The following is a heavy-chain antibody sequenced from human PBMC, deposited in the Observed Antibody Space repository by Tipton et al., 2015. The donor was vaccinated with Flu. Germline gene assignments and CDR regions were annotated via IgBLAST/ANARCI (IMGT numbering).Heavy chain of an antibody. D-gene: IGHD5-12*01. Sequence: QLVQSGAEVKRPGASVKVSCKASGYTFTSYGISWVRQAPGQGLEWMGGIIPISGITNYAQRFQDRVTIAADESTSTPYMELSSLRSEDTAVYYCATSRYSGAYNGLDLWGLGTVVTVSS. V-gene: IGHV1-69*13. CDR1: GYTFTSYG. CDR2: IIPISGIT. J-gene: IGHJ3*01. CDR3: ATSRYSGAYNGLDL.